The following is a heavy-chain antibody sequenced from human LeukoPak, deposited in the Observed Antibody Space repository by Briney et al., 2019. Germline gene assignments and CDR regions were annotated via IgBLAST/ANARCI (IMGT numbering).Heavy chain of an antibody. Sequence: PGGSLRLSCAASGFTFSSYGMHWVRQAPGKGLEWVAFIRYDGSNKYYTDSVKGRFTISRDNSKNTLYLQMNSLRAEDTAVYYCARLWDYYYYMDVWGKGTTVTVSS. CDR3: ARLWDYYYYMDV. V-gene: IGHV3-30*02. CDR1: GFTFSSYG. J-gene: IGHJ6*03. D-gene: IGHD2-21*01. CDR2: IRYDGSNK.